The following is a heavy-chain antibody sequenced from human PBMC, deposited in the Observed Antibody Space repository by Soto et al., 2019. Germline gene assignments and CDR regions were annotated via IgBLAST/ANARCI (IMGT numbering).Heavy chain of an antibody. Sequence: EVQLLESGGGLVQPGGSLRLSCAASGFTFSSYAMSWVRQAPGKGLEWVSAISGSGGSTYYADSVKGRFTISRDNSKNTLYLQMNSLRAEDTAVYYCAKVSGYYYDSSGYSNFDYWGQGTLVTVSS. J-gene: IGHJ4*02. D-gene: IGHD3-22*01. CDR2: ISGSGGST. CDR3: AKVSGYYYDSSGYSNFDY. CDR1: GFTFSSYA. V-gene: IGHV3-23*01.